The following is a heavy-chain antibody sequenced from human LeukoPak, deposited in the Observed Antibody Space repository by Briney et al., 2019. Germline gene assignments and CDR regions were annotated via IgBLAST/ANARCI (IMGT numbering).Heavy chain of an antibody. CDR1: GGSISSYY. V-gene: IGHV4-59*01. J-gene: IGHJ5*02. Sequence: SETLSLTCTVSGGSISSYYWSWIRQPPGKGLEWIGYIYYSGSTNYNPSLTSRVTISVDTSKNQFSLKLSSVTAADTAVYYCAVTQAADGTEWWFDPWGQGTLVTVSS. CDR2: IYYSGST. D-gene: IGHD6-13*01. CDR3: AVTQAADGTEWWFDP.